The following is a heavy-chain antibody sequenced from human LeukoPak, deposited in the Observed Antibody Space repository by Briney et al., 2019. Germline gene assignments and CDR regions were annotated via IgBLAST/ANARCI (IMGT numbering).Heavy chain of an antibody. CDR1: GFIFNRHC. J-gene: IGHJ4*02. V-gene: IGHV3-74*01. D-gene: IGHD3-3*02. CDR3: VRDDDIYGFDY. Sequence: PGLSLRLPCAASGFIFNRHCMHWVRQAPAEGLVCVARIKNDCTYRDYAGVVKDRFTNSRDNAKNRLYLQMNSLRVEDTARYYCVRDDDIYGFDYWGQGTVVTVSS. CDR2: IKNDCTYR.